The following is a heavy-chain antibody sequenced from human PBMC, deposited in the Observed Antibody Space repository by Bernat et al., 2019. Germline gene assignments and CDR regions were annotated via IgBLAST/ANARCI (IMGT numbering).Heavy chain of an antibody. CDR1: GGTFSSYT. V-gene: IGHV1-69*02. CDR3: ASEVDTAMADGYFDY. CDR2: IIPILGIA. J-gene: IGHJ4*02. D-gene: IGHD5-18*01. Sequence: QVQLVQSGAEVKKPGSSVKVSCKASGGTFSSYTISWVRQAPGQGLEWMGRIIPILGIANYARKFQGRVTITADKSTSTAYMELSSLRSEDTAVYYCASEVDTAMADGYFDYWGQGTLVTVSS.